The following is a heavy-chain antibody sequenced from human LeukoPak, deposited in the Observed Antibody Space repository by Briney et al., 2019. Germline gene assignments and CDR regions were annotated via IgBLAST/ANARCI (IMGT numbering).Heavy chain of an antibody. CDR1: GFTFSSYS. D-gene: IGHD3-10*01. V-gene: IGHV3-21*01. CDR3: ARTPYYGSGSYYYYFDY. CDR2: ISSSSSYI. J-gene: IGHJ4*02. Sequence: PGGSLRLSCAASGFTFSSYSMNWVRQAPEKGLEWVSSISSSSSYIYYADSVKGRSTISRDNAKNSLYLQMNSLRAEDTAVYYCARTPYYGSGSYYYYFDYWGQGTLVTVSS.